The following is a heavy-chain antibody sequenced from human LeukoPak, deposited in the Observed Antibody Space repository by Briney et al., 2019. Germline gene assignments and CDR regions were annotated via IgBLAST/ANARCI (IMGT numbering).Heavy chain of an antibody. D-gene: IGHD3-3*01. CDR1: GFTFSSSW. CDR3: ARMEWGGPFDP. J-gene: IGHJ5*02. CDR2: MKEDGSEK. V-gene: IGHV3-7*01. Sequence: GGSLRLXCAASGFTFSSSWMSWVRQAPGKGLEWVANMKEDGSEKNYVDSVKGRFTISRDNANKSLYLQMNNLRIEDTAVYYCARMEWGGPFDPWGQGTLVTVSS.